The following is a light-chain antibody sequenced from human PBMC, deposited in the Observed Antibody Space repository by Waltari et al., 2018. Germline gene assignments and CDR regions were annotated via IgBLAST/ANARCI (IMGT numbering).Light chain of an antibody. V-gene: IGKV1-5*03. CDR1: ESVKNN. Sequence: DVQLIHSPSTLSASVGDRVTITCRASESVKNNLAWYQHQPGKAPKVLVHKASRLESGVASRFSGSGYGTEFTLTIGSLEPDDFATYYCHQYNTLPLTFGGGTKVEIK. CDR2: KAS. CDR3: HQYNTLPLT. J-gene: IGKJ4*01.